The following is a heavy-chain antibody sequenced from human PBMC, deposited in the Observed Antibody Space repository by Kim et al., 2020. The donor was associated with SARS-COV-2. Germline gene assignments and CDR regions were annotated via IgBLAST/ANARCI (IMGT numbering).Heavy chain of an antibody. Sequence: ASVKVSCKASGYPFNGFSFSWLRQAPGQGLEWMGWINTYNGDTDFVQSLQGRVSVTADTAATTAYMELRNLTSDDTAVYYCARERYSSRPKQVNHWCQGTLVTVSS. V-gene: IGHV1-18*01. CDR2: INTYNGDT. D-gene: IGHD3-22*01. CDR3: ARERYSSRPKQVNH. CDR1: GYPFNGFS. J-gene: IGHJ5*02.